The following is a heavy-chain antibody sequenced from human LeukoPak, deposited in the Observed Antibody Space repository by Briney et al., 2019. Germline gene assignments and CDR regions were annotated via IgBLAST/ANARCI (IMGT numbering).Heavy chain of an antibody. V-gene: IGHV4-39*01. Sequence: PSETLSLTCTVSGGSISSSSYYWGWIRQPPGKGLEWIGSIYYSGSTYYNPSLKSRVTLSVDTSKNQFSLKLSSVTAADTAVYYCARAYGDYADAFDIWGQGTTVTVSS. CDR3: ARAYGDYADAFDI. CDR2: IYYSGST. CDR1: GGSISSSSYY. J-gene: IGHJ3*02. D-gene: IGHD4-17*01.